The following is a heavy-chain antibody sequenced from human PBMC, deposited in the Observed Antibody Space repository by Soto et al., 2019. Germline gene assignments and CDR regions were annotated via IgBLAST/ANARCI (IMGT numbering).Heavy chain of an antibody. CDR1: GFTFNTYA. Sequence: EVQLLESGGALVQPGGPLRLSCAASGFTFNTYAMNWVRQAPGKGLEWVSSISTSGGATYYAVSVKGRFTISRDNSNNTLSLQMNSLRAEDTAVYYCAKSTGRPSGLSLYFDAWGQGTLVTVSS. V-gene: IGHV3-23*01. CDR3: AKSTGRPSGLSLYFDA. CDR2: ISTSGGAT. D-gene: IGHD2-2*01. J-gene: IGHJ4*02.